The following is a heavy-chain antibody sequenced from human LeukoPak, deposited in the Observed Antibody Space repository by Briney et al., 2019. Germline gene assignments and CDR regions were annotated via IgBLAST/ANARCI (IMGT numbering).Heavy chain of an antibody. Sequence: GESLKISCRVFGYSFTSYWIGWVRQMPGKGLEWMGIIYPGDSETRYSPSFQGQVTMSVDKSISTAYLQWSSLKASDTAMYYCARLREHYYGSGTYYNSPFDYWGQGALVTVSS. D-gene: IGHD3-10*01. V-gene: IGHV5-51*01. J-gene: IGHJ4*02. CDR3: ARLREHYYGSGTYYNSPFDY. CDR1: GYSFTSYW. CDR2: IYPGDSET.